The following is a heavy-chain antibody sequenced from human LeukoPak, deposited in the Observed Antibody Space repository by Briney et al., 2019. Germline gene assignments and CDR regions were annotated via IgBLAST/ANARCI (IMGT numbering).Heavy chain of an antibody. J-gene: IGHJ6*03. V-gene: IGHV3-7*03. CDR1: GFTFSSYW. CDR2: IKQDGSEK. CDR3: ARHSSQYCSGDHCYWDYYYYMDV. Sequence: GGSLRLSCAASGFTFSSYWMSWVRQAPGKGLEWVANIKQDGSEKYYVDSVKGRFTISRDNAKNSLYLQMNSLKASDTAMYYCARHSSQYCSGDHCYWDYYYYMDVWGKGTTVTVSS. D-gene: IGHD2-15*01.